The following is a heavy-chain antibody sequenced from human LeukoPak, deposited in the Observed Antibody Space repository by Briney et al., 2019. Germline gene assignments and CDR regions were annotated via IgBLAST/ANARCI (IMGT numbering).Heavy chain of an antibody. CDR3: ARLYYDFWSGYSDY. D-gene: IGHD3-3*01. CDR1: GFTFSSYW. Sequence: GGSLRLSCAASGFTFSSYWMSWVRQAPGKGLEWVANIKQDGSEKYYVDSVKGRFTISRDSAKNSLYLQMNSLRAEDTAVYYCARLYYDFWSGYSDYWGQGTLVTVSS. CDR2: IKQDGSEK. V-gene: IGHV3-7*01. J-gene: IGHJ4*02.